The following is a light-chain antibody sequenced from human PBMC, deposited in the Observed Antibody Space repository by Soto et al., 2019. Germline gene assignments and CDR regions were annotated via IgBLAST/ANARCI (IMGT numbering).Light chain of an antibody. CDR3: QQYNSYTWT. CDR2: DAS. CDR1: QSISSW. Sequence: DIQITQSPSTLSASVGDRVTITCRASQSISSWLAWYQQKPGKAPKLLIYDASSLESGVPSRFSGSGSWTEFTLTISSLQPDDFATYYCQQYNSYTWTFGQGTKVDIK. J-gene: IGKJ1*01. V-gene: IGKV1-5*01.